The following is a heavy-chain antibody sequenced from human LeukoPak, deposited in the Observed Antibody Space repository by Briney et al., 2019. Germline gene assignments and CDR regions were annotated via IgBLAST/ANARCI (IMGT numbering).Heavy chain of an antibody. CDR3: AKCGGNLWLPDDY. Sequence: GGSLRLSCAASGFTFSSYSMNWVRQAPGKGLEWVSSISTSSIYIYYADSMKGRFTISRDNAKKSLYLQMNSLRAEDTAVYYCAKCGGNLWLPDDYWGQGTLVTVSS. CDR2: ISTSSIYI. CDR1: GFTFSSYS. J-gene: IGHJ4*02. D-gene: IGHD5-18*01. V-gene: IGHV3-21*04.